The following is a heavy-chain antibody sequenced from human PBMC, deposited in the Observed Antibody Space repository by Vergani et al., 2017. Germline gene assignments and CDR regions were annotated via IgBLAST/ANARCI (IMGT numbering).Heavy chain of an antibody. CDR1: GYTFTGYY. CDR2: INPNSGGT. J-gene: IGHJ4*02. Sequence: QVQLVQSGAEVKKPGASVKVSCKASGYTFTGYYMHWVRQAPGQGLEWMGWINPNSGGTNYAQKFQGRVTMTRDTSISTAYMELSRLRSEDTAVYYCASLGYCSSTSCYHDYWGQGTLVTVSS. CDR3: ASLGYCSSTSCYHDY. V-gene: IGHV1-2*02. D-gene: IGHD2-2*01.